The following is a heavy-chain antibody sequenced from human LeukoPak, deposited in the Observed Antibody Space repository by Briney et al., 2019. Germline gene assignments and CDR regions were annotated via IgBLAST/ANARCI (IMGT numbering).Heavy chain of an antibody. CDR2: IYPGDSDT. V-gene: IGHV5-51*01. J-gene: IGHJ6*03. CDR3: ARVTYYYDSSGSLYYYYMDV. Sequence: GESLKISCKGSGYSFTSYWIGWVRQMPGKGLEWMGIIYPGDSDTRYSPSFQGQVTISADTSISTAYLQWSSLKASDTAMYYCARVTYYYDSSGSLYYYYMDVWGKGTTVTVSS. CDR1: GYSFTSYW. D-gene: IGHD3-22*01.